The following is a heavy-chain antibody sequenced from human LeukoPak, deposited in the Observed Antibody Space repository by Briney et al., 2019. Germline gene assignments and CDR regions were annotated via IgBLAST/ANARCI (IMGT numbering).Heavy chain of an antibody. J-gene: IGHJ6*03. V-gene: IGHV1-18*01. CDR1: GYTFTSYG. CDR3: ARVGYDILTGYRSDYYYYYYMDV. CDR2: ISAYNGNT. Sequence: ASVKVSCKASGYTFTSYGISWVRQAPGQGLEWMGWISAYNGNTNYAQKLQGRVTMTTDTSTSTAYMELSSLRSEDTAVYYCARVGYDILTGYRSDYYYYYYMDVWGKGTTVTVSS. D-gene: IGHD3-9*01.